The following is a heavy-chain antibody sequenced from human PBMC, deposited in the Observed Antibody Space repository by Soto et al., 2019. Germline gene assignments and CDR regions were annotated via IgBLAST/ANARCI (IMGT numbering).Heavy chain of an antibody. Sequence: GGSLRLSCAASGFTFSSYSMNWVRQAPGKGLEWVSSISSSSSYIYYADSVKGRFTISRDNAKNSLYLHMHSLRAEDVYVCSCARVCELWGSKAFDIWGQGTMVTVSS. V-gene: IGHV3-21*01. CDR1: GFTFSSYS. D-gene: IGHD7-27*01. J-gene: IGHJ3*02. CDR2: ISSSSSYI. CDR3: ARVCELWGSKAFDI.